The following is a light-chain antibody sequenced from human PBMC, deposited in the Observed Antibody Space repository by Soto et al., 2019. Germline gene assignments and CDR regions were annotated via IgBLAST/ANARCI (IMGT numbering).Light chain of an antibody. CDR2: EVS. Sequence: QSVLTQPPSASGSPGQSVTISCTGTSSDVGGYNYVSWYQQHPGKAPKLMISEVSKRPSGVPDRFSGSESGNTASLTVSGLQAEDEAHYYCSSYAGSNLWVFGGGTKLTVL. V-gene: IGLV2-8*01. J-gene: IGLJ3*02. CDR1: SSDVGGYNY. CDR3: SSYAGSNLWV.